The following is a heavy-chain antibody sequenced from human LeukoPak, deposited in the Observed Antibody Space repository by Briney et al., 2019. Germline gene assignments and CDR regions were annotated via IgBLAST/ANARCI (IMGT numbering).Heavy chain of an antibody. CDR2: IYTSEST. V-gene: IGHV4-4*07. CDR3: ARESPYDSSGYYLLPTDYYYYYYMDV. D-gene: IGHD3-22*01. CDR1: GGSISSYY. Sequence: SETLSLTCTVSGGSISSYYWSWIRQPAGKGLEWIGRIYTSESTNYNPSLKSRVAMSVDTSKNQFSLKLSSVTAADTAVYYCARESPYDSSGYYLLPTDYYYYYYMDVWGKGTTVTVSS. J-gene: IGHJ6*03.